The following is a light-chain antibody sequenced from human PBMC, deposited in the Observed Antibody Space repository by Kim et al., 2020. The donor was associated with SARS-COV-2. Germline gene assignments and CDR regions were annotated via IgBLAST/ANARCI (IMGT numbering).Light chain of an antibody. CDR1: NLRSFY. CDR3: NSRESSGDDWV. J-gene: IGLJ2*01. CDR2: GKN. Sequence: GKTVRITCQGDNLRSFYAIWYQQRPGQAPVLVIYGKNKRPSGIPDRFSGSSSGNTASLTITGAQAEDEADYYCNSRESSGDDWVFGGGTQLTVL. V-gene: IGLV3-19*01.